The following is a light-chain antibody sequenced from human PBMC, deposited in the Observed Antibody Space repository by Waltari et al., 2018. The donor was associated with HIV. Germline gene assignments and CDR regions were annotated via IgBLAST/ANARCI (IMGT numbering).Light chain of an antibody. CDR1: HTLSNNY. J-gene: IGKJ4*01. CDR3: QQYDVLVT. Sequence: EIVLTQSPGTLSLSPGARVTLSCRASHTLSNNYLAWFQKKPGQAPRLLIYGASSRATGIPDRFRGSGSGTDFTLTISRLEPEDFAVYYCQQYDVLVTFGGGTKVENK. CDR2: GAS. V-gene: IGKV3-20*01.